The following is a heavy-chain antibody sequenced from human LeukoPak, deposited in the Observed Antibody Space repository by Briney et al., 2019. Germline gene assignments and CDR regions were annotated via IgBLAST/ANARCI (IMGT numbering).Heavy chain of an antibody. CDR2: IYYSGST. CDR1: GGSISSYY. CDR3: ARMRTGTIANFDY. J-gene: IGHJ4*02. V-gene: IGHV4-59*01. D-gene: IGHD1-7*01. Sequence: PSETLSLTCTVSGGSISSYYWSWIRQPPGKGLEWIGYIYYSGSTNYNPSLKSRVTISVDTSKNQFSLKLSSVTAADTAVYYCARMRTGTIANFDYWGQGTLVTLSS.